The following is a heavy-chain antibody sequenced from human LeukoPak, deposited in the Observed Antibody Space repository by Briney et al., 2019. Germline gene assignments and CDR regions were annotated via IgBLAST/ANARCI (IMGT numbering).Heavy chain of an antibody. D-gene: IGHD6-19*01. Sequence: GGSLRLSCAASGFPVSSYYMNWVRQAPGKGLEWVSSISSSSSYIYYADSVKGRFTISRDNAKNSLYLQMNSLRAEDTAVYYCARDSEQWLVNWFDPWGQGTLVTVSS. CDR2: ISSSSSYI. CDR3: ARDSEQWLVNWFDP. CDR1: GFPVSSYY. J-gene: IGHJ5*02. V-gene: IGHV3-21*01.